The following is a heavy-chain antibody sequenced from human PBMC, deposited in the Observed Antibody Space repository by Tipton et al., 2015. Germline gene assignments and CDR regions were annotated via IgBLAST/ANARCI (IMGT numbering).Heavy chain of an antibody. CDR1: GDSFSRYT. CDR2: IIPIFGAT. Sequence: QSGPEVKPPGSSVKVSCKASGDSFSRYTISWVRQAPGQGLEWMGGIIPIFGATNYAQKFQGRVTVSADESTGTAYMELTSLTSEDTAIYYCARDKNNYDVLNYWGQGPLVTVSS. CDR3: ARDKNNYDVLNY. V-gene: IGHV1-69*01. J-gene: IGHJ1*01. D-gene: IGHD3-9*01.